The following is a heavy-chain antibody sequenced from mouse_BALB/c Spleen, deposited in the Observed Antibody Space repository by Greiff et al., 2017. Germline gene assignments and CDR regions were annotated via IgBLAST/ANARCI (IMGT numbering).Heavy chain of an antibody. CDR1: GYTFSSYW. D-gene: IGHD1-2*01. V-gene: IGHV1-9*01. CDR2: ILPGSGST. J-gene: IGHJ4*01. CDR3: ARSGALLRLRAMDY. Sequence: QVQLQQSGAELMKPGASVKISCKATGYTFSSYWMEWVKQRPGHGLEWIGEILPGSGSTNYNEKFKGKATFTADTSSNTAYMQLSSLTSEDSAVYYCARSGALLRLRAMDYWGQGTSVTVSS.